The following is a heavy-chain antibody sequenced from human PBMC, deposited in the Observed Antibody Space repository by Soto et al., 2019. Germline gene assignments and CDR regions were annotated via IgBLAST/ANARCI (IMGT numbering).Heavy chain of an antibody. J-gene: IGHJ1*01. Sequence: PSETLSLTCTVSGAPITRNYWSWIRQPPGKGLEWIAYIYYSGSTTYNPSLKSRVTMSADTSKDQFPLKLNSVTAADTTVYYRAREPGGPYRRRGRGILVVVAS. D-gene: IGHD3-16*02. CDR1: GAPITRNY. CDR2: IYYSGST. V-gene: IGHV4-59*01. CDR3: AREPGGPYRR.